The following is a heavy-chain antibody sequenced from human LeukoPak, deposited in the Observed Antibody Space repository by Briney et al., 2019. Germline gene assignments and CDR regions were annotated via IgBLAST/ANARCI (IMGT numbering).Heavy chain of an antibody. CDR3: ARVGGARYRNWFDP. CDR2: IIPILGIA. Sequence: SVKVSCKASGGTFSSYAISWVRQAPGQGLEWMGRIIPILGIANYAQKFQGRVTMTRNTSISTAYMELSSLRSEDTAVYYCARVGGARYRNWFDPWGQGTLVTVSS. CDR1: GGTFSSYA. J-gene: IGHJ5*02. V-gene: IGHV1-69*04. D-gene: IGHD3-16*01.